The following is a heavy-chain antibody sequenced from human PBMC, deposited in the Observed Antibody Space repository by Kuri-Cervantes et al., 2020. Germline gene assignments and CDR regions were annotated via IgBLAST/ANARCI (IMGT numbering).Heavy chain of an antibody. CDR2: IVVGSGNT. Sequence: SVKVSCKASGFTFTSSAMQWVRQARGQRLEWIGWIVVGSGNTNYAQKFQGRVTMTRDTSTSTVYMELSSLRSEDTAVYYCARDQGGSSPAVYFDYWGQGTLVTVSS. J-gene: IGHJ4*02. CDR1: GFTFTSSA. CDR3: ARDQGGSSPAVYFDY. V-gene: IGHV1-58*02. D-gene: IGHD2-15*01.